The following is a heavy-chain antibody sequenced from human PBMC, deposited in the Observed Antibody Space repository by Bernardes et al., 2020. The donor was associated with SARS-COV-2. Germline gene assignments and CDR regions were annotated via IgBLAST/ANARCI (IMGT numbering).Heavy chain of an antibody. CDR2: IDGVGSEK. J-gene: IGHJ5*02. CDR3: ARKAGHNNGMDV. Sequence: GGSLRLSCEVSGFTFSNYCMHWVRQVPGKVLVWVSRIDGVGSEKIYADSVKGRFTISKDNAKNTLYLQMNSLRGEDTGVYFCARKAGHNNGMDVWGQGTLVTVSS. V-gene: IGHV3-74*01. CDR1: GFTFSNYC.